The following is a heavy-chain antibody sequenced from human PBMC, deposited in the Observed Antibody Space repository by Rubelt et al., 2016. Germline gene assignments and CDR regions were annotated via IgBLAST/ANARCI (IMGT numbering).Heavy chain of an antibody. V-gene: IGHV3-53*01. Sequence: QGPRTGLEWVSVIYSGGSTYYADSVKGRFTISRDNSKNTLYLQMNSLRAEDTAVYYCAKDRRLDYWGQGTLVTVSS. CDR3: AKDRRLDY. J-gene: IGHJ4*02. CDR2: IYSGGST.